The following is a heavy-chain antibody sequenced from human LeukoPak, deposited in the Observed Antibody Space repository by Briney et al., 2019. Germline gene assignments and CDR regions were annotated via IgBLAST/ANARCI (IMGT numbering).Heavy chain of an antibody. J-gene: IGHJ3*02. Sequence: PGGSLRLSCAASGFAFSSYGMHWVRQAPGKGLEWVTFIRYDGINKYYADSVKDRFTISRDNSKNTLYLQMNSLRAEDTAVYYCARDSPDGMTTVTTDDAFDIWGQGTMVTVSS. V-gene: IGHV3-30*02. D-gene: IGHD4-17*01. CDR2: IRYDGINK. CDR1: GFAFSSYG. CDR3: ARDSPDGMTTVTTDDAFDI.